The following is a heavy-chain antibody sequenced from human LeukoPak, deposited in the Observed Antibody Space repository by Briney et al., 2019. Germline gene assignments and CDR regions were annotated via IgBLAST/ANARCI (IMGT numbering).Heavy chain of an antibody. Sequence: ASVKVSCKASGYSFIGYYMHWVRQARGQGLEWMGSINPNSGGTNYAQKFQGRVTMTRDTSISTAYMELSRLRSDDTAVYYCARDPNYYDSSDGNWFDPWGQGTLVTVSS. CDR2: INPNSGGT. J-gene: IGHJ5*02. V-gene: IGHV1-2*02. D-gene: IGHD3-22*01. CDR1: GYSFIGYY. CDR3: ARDPNYYDSSDGNWFDP.